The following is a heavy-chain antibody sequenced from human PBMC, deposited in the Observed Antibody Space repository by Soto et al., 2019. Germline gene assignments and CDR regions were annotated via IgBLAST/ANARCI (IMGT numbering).Heavy chain of an antibody. V-gene: IGHV4-34*01. Sequence: QVQLQQWGAGLLKPSETLSLTCAVYGGSFSGYYWSWIRQPPGKGLEWIGEINHSGSTNYNPSLKSRVNISVDTSKTQFSLKLSSVTAADTAVYYCARFFRYYDFWSGYYMFGWFDPWGQGTLVTVSS. CDR1: GGSFSGYY. J-gene: IGHJ5*02. CDR2: INHSGST. D-gene: IGHD3-3*01. CDR3: ARFFRYYDFWSGYYMFGWFDP.